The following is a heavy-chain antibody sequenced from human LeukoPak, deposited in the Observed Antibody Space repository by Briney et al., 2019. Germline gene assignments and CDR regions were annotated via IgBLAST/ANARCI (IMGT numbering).Heavy chain of an antibody. CDR3: ARDVADAFDI. J-gene: IGHJ3*02. V-gene: IGHV3-33*01. CDR2: IWYDENNK. CDR1: GFIFSSYG. Sequence: GGPLRLSCAASGFIFSSYGMHWLRQAPGKGLEGVAGIWYDENNKYYADSVTGRFTISRDNSKNTLYLQMNSLRAEDTAVYYCARDVADAFDIWGQGTMVSVSS. D-gene: IGHD2-15*01.